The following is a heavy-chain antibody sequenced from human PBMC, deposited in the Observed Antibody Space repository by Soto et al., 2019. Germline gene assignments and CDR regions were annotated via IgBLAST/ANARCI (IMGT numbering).Heavy chain of an antibody. CDR1: GGSFSGYY. D-gene: IGHD6-13*01. V-gene: IGHV4-34*01. CDR2: INHSGST. J-gene: IGHJ3*02. Sequence: SETLSLTCAVYGGSFSGYYWSWIRQPPGKGLEWIGEINHSGSTNYNPSLKSRVTISVDTSKNQFSLKLSSVTAADTAVYYCAREVLGAAAGPGAFDIWGQGTMVTVS. CDR3: AREVLGAAAGPGAFDI.